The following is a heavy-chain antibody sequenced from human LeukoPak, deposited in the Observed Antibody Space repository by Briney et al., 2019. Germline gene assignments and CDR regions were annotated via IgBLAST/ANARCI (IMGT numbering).Heavy chain of an antibody. CDR1: GFTLGHYW. D-gene: IGHD3-22*01. Sequence: GGSLRLSCAASGFTLGHYWMTWVRQAPGKGLEWVANIKEDGSEEYYVDSVKGRFTISRDNAKNSLYLQMNSLRAEDTAVYYCAKVDSSGSYWGQGTLVTVSS. CDR3: AKVDSSGSY. CDR2: IKEDGSEE. V-gene: IGHV3-7*01. J-gene: IGHJ4*02.